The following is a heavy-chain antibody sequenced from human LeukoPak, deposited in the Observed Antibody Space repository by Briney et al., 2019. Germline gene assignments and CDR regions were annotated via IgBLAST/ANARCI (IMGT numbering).Heavy chain of an antibody. Sequence: SVKVSCKASGGTFSSYAISWVRQAPGQGLEWMGRIIPILGIANYAQKFQGRVTITADKSTSTAYMELSSLRSEDTAVYYCARDLRVVPAAMYGSFGYWGQGTLVTVSS. CDR1: GGTFSSYA. J-gene: IGHJ4*02. CDR3: ARDLRVVPAAMYGSFGY. V-gene: IGHV1-69*04. CDR2: IIPILGIA. D-gene: IGHD2-2*01.